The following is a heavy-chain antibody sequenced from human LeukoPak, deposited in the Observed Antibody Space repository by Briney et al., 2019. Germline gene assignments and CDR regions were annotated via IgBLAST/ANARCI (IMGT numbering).Heavy chain of an antibody. CDR3: AREDIVLMVYATHCFDY. V-gene: IGHV4-38-2*02. Sequence: PSETLSLTCAVSGYSISSGYYWGWIRQPPGKGLEWIGSIYHSGSTYYNPSLKSRVTISVDTSKNQFSLKLSSVTAADTAVYYCAREDIVLMVYATHCFDYWCQGTLVTVSS. CDR2: IYHSGST. CDR1: GYSISSGYY. J-gene: IGHJ4*02. D-gene: IGHD2-8*01.